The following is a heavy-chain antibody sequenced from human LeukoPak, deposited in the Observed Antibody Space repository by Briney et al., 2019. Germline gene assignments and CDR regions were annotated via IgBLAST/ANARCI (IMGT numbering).Heavy chain of an antibody. CDR2: ITHSGST. Sequence: PSETLSLTCAVYGGSFSGYYWNWIRQPPGKGLEWIGEITHSGSTNYNPSLKSRVTISVDTSKNHFSLNLSSVTAADTAVYYCAIQVRGNYFDYWGQGTLVTVSS. J-gene: IGHJ4*02. V-gene: IGHV4-34*01. CDR1: GGSFSGYY. CDR3: AIQVRGNYFDY. D-gene: IGHD1-1*01.